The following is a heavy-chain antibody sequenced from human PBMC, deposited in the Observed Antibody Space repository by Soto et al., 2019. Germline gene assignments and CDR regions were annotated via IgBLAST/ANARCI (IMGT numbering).Heavy chain of an antibody. D-gene: IGHD3-10*01. CDR2: IYYSGST. CDR3: ARGSSLLLWFGESFDI. CDR1: GGSISSSSYY. Sequence: SETLSLTCTVCGGSISSSSYYWGWIRQPPGKGLEWIGSIYYSGSTYYNPSLKSRVTISVDTSKNQFSLKLSSVTAADTAVYYCARGSSLLLWFGESFDIWGQGTMVTVSS. J-gene: IGHJ3*02. V-gene: IGHV4-39*01.